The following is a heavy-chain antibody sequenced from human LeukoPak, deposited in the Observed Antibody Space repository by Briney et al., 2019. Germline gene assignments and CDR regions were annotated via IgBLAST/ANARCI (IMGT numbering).Heavy chain of an antibody. CDR1: GGTFSSYA. V-gene: IGHV1-69*05. CDR2: IIPIFGTA. D-gene: IGHD2-21*02. CDR3: ARVSAYCGGDCWYYMDV. J-gene: IGHJ6*03. Sequence: GASVKVSCKXSGGTFSSYAISWVRQAPGQGLEWMGGIIPIFGTANYAQKFQGRVTITTDESTSTAYMELSSLRSEDTAVYYCARVSAYCGGDCWYYMDVWGKGTTVTVSS.